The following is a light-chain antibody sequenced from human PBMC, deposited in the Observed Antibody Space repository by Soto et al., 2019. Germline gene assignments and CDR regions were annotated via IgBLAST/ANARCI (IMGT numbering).Light chain of an antibody. CDR1: QSIHTS. Sequence: VLTQSPATLSLSPGERATLSCRASQSIHTSLAWYQQKSGKPPRLVIYDSTLRANGVPDRFGGSRSGTEFTLTINSLEPEDFSVYYCQHYGDSLSITFGQGTRLEI. CDR2: DST. CDR3: QHYGDSLSIT. J-gene: IGKJ5*01. V-gene: IGKV3-11*01.